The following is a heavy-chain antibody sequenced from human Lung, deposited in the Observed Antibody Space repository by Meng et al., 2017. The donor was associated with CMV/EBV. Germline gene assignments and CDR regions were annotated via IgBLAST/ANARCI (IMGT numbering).Heavy chain of an antibody. D-gene: IGHD3-10*01. Sequence: QLQLQESGPGLVKPSETLSLTCTVSGGSISSNGYYWDWVRQPPGKGLEWIGAIYHSGSTSYNPSLQSRFTMFVDTSKNQFSLMLTSVTATDTAVYYCARRRGGSGRDCWGQGTLVTVSS. CDR2: IYHSGST. CDR1: GGSISSNGYY. CDR3: ARRRGGSGRDC. V-gene: IGHV4-39*01. J-gene: IGHJ4*02.